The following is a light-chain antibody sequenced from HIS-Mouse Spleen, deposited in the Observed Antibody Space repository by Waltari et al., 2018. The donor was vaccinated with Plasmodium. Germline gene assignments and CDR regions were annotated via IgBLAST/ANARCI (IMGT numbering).Light chain of an antibody. CDR1: QSVSSN. CDR3: QQYNNWSFT. Sequence: EIVMTQSPATLSVSPGERATLTCRASQSVSSNLAWYQQKPAQAPRLLIFDASTRATGIPAMISGSGSGTEYTLTISSLQSEDYAVYYCQQYNNWSFTFGPGTKVDIK. CDR2: DAS. J-gene: IGKJ3*01. V-gene: IGKV3-15*01.